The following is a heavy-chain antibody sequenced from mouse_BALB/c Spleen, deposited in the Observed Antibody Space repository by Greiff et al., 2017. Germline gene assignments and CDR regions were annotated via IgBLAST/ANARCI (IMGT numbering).Heavy chain of an antibody. J-gene: IGHJ1*01. Sequence: VKLMESGAELVRPGSSVKISCKASGYAFSSYWMNWVKQRPGQGLEWIGQIYPGDGDTNYNGKFKGKATLTADKSSSTAYMQLSSLTSEDSAVYFCARGYYGSSYDWYFDVWGAGTTVTVSS. CDR1: GYAFSSYW. CDR3: ARGYYGSSYDWYFDV. V-gene: IGHV1-80*01. D-gene: IGHD1-1*01. CDR2: IYPGDGDT.